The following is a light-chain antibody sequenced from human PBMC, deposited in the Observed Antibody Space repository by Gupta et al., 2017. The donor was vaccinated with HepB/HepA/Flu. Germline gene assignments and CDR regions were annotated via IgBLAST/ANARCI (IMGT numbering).Light chain of an antibody. J-gene: IGKJ4*01. CDR1: QTISNY. Sequence: DIQMNQSPSSLSASVGDRVTITRRASQTISNYLIWYQQKPGNAPKLLIYAASSLQSGVPSKFSGSGSVTDFTLTISSLQPEDFATYYCQQSYNSPLTFGGGTKVEIK. CDR2: AAS. CDR3: QQSYNSPLT. V-gene: IGKV1-39*01.